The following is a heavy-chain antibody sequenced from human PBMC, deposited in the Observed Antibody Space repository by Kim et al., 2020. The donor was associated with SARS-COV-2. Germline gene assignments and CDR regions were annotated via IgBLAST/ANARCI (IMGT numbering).Heavy chain of an antibody. CDR2: IWLDGSNK. CDR1: GFTFSSYG. D-gene: IGHD1-26*01. Sequence: GGSLRLSCAASGFTFSSYGMHWVRQAPGKGLEWVVVIWLDGSNKYYADSVKGRFTISRDNSKNTLYLQMNSLRVEDTAVYYCARGRGSYYYYMEVWGKGT. CDR3: ARGRGSYYYYMEV. V-gene: IGHV3-33*01. J-gene: IGHJ6*03.